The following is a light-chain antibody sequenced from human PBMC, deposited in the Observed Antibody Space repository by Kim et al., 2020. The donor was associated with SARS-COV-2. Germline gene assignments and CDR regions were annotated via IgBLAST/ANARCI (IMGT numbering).Light chain of an antibody. CDR2: GAS. CDR3: QHDGDSPYT. V-gene: IGKV3-20*01. CDR1: QTLTAGY. J-gene: IGKJ2*01. Sequence: WSPGEGATPPCRASQTLTAGYLAWYQQKPGQAPRRLIYGASSRATGIPDRFSGSGSGTDFTLTISRLEPEDFAVYYCQHDGDSPYTFGQGTKLEI.